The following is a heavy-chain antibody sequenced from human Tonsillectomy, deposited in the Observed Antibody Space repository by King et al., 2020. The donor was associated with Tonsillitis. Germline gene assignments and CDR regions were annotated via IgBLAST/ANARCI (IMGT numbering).Heavy chain of an antibody. CDR2: IKTKSDGETT. CDR1: GLSFSDDW. J-gene: IGHJ4*01. V-gene: IGHV3-15*01. D-gene: IGHD6-19*01. Sequence: VQLVESGGGVVKPGGSLRLSCAASGLSFSDDWMRWVRQAPGKGLEWVGRIKTKSDGETTDYTAAVQGRFTISRDDSTNTLYLQIHRLKSDDTAVYYCTTAVLNYSICWLDFYFFYYWGQGTLVTVSS. CDR3: TTAVLNYSICWLDFYFFYY.